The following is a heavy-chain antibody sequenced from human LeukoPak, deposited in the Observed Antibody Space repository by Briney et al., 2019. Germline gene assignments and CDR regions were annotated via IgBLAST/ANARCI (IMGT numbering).Heavy chain of an antibody. CDR3: ARGDGYNCQY. D-gene: IGHD5-24*01. J-gene: IGHJ4*02. Sequence: SVKVSCKASGGTFSSYAISWVRRAPGQGLEWMGRIIPILGIANYAQKFQGRVTITRDTSASTAYMELSSLRSEDTAVYYCARGDGYNCQYWGQGTLVTVSS. CDR2: IIPILGIA. V-gene: IGHV1-69*04. CDR1: GGTFSSYA.